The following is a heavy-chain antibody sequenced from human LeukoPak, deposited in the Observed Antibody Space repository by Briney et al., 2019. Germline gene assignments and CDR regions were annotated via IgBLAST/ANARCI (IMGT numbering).Heavy chain of an antibody. Sequence: GESLKISCKGSGYSFTSYWIGWVRQMPGKGLEWMGIIYPGDSDTRYSPSFQGQVTISADKSINTAYLQWSSLKASDTAMYYCGRHSRIAAAWSPVDYWGQGTLVTVSS. CDR3: GRHSRIAAAWSPVDY. CDR1: GYSFTSYW. D-gene: IGHD6-13*01. CDR2: IYPGDSDT. V-gene: IGHV5-51*01. J-gene: IGHJ4*02.